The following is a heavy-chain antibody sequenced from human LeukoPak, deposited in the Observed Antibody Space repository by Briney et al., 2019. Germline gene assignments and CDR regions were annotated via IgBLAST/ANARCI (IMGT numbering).Heavy chain of an antibody. V-gene: IGHV4-39*07. CDR2: IYYSGST. D-gene: IGHD3-22*01. CDR3: ATEFHADSSGYYLT. J-gene: IGHJ5*02. Sequence: PSETLSLTCTVSGGSISSSSYYWGWIRQPPGKGLEWIGSIYYSGSTYYNPSLKSRVTISVDTSKNQFSLKLSSVTAADTAVYYCATEFHADSSGYYLTWGQGTLVTVSS. CDR1: GGSISSSSYY.